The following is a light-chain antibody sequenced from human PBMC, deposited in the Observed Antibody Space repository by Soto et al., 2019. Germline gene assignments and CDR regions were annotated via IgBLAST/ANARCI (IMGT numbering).Light chain of an antibody. CDR3: QQRSNWPLT. CDR2: DAS. V-gene: IGKV3-11*01. Sequence: EVVLTQSPATLSSSPGENVTLSCRASQSINTYLAWYQQKPGQAPRLLIYDASYRAAGIPSRFSGSGSGTDFTLTISSLEPADFAIYHCQQRSNWPLTFGGGTKVEI. CDR1: QSINTY. J-gene: IGKJ4*01.